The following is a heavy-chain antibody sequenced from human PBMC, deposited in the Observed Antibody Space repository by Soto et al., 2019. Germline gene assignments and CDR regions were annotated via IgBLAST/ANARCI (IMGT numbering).Heavy chain of an antibody. V-gene: IGHV3-30*14. Sequence: QVQLVESGGGVVQPGRSRRLSCAASGFTFSSYAMHWVRQAPGKGLEWVAVISYDGSNKYYADSVKGRFTISRDNSKNTLYLKMNSLRAEDTAVYYCARVSPRYSTYYYYGMDVWGQGTTVTVSS. D-gene: IGHD3-16*02. CDR3: ARVSPRYSTYYYYGMDV. CDR1: GFTFSSYA. J-gene: IGHJ6*02. CDR2: ISYDGSNK.